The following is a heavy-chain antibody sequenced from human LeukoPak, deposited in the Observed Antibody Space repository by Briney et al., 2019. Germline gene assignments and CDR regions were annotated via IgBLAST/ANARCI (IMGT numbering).Heavy chain of an antibody. Sequence: SETLSLTCTVSGGSISSYYWSWIRQPPGKGLERIGHIHYTGSTNYNPSLKSRVTVSLDTSKNQFSLHLSAVTAADTAVYSFGRGGGGGFDFDYWGQGALVTVSS. CDR3: GRGGGGGFDFDY. J-gene: IGHJ4*02. CDR1: GGSISSYY. V-gene: IGHV4-59*12. D-gene: IGHD3-16*01. CDR2: IHYTGST.